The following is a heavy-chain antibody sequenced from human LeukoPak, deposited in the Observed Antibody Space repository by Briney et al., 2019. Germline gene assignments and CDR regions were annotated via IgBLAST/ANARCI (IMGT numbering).Heavy chain of an antibody. J-gene: IGHJ4*02. D-gene: IGHD6-13*01. CDR1: GFTFSSFG. CDR3: ARGSSSWYVH. Sequence: GGSLRLSCAASGFTFSSFGMNWVRQAPGKGLEWVSSISSSSSYIYYADSVKGRFTISRDNAKNSLYLQMNSLRAEDTAVYYCARGSSSWYVHWGQGTLVTVSS. CDR2: ISSSSSYI. V-gene: IGHV3-21*01.